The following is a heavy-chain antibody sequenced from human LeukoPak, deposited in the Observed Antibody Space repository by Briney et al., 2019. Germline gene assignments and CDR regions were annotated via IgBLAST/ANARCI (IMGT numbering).Heavy chain of an antibody. CDR2: INHSGST. CDR3: ARGPAGRCSSTSCYTLGYYYYMDV. CDR1: GGSFSGYY. V-gene: IGHV4-34*01. J-gene: IGHJ6*03. D-gene: IGHD2-2*02. Sequence: SETLSLTCAVYGGSFSGYYWSWIRQPPGKGLEWIGEINHSGSTNYNPSLKSRVTISVDTSKNQFSLKLSSVTAADTAVYYCARGPAGRCSSTSCYTLGYYYYMDVWGKGTTVTVSS.